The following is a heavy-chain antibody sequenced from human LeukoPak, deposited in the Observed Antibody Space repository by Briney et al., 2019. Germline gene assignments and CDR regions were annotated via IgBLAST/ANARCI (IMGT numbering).Heavy chain of an antibody. V-gene: IGHV1-46*01. D-gene: IGHD2/OR15-2a*01. CDR1: GYNFIRYY. J-gene: IGHJ6*02. Sequence: ASVKVSCKASGYNFIRYYMHWVRQAPGQGREWMGIINPSGGSTSYAQKFQDRVTMTRDTSTSTVYMELSSLKSEDTAVYYCAREDVVIVDAVRYYYYGMDVWGQGTTVTVSS. CDR2: INPSGGST. CDR3: AREDVVIVDAVRYYYYGMDV.